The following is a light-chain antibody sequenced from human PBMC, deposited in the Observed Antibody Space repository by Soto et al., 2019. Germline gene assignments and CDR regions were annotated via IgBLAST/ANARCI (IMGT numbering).Light chain of an antibody. CDR1: SSNIGSNT. V-gene: IGLV1-44*01. CDR2: SNN. Sequence: QSVXTQPPSASGTPGQRVTISCSGSSSNIGSNTVNWYQQLPGTAPKLVIYSNNQRPSGVPDRFSGSKSGTSASLAISGLQSEDEADYYCVAWDDSLNGYVVFGGGTKVTVL. CDR3: VAWDDSLNGYVV. J-gene: IGLJ2*01.